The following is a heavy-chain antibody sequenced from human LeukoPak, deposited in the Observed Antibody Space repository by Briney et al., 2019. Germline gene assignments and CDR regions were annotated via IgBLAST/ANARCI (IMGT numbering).Heavy chain of an antibody. V-gene: IGHV4-38-2*01. CDR1: GYSISSGYY. CDR2: IYHSAST. Sequence: PSETLSLTCAVSGYSISSGYYWGWIRQPPGKGLEWIGSIYHSASTYYNPSLKSRVTISVDTSKNQFSLKLSSVTAADTAVYYCGSDSSGSWWNWFDPWGQGTLVTVSS. CDR3: GSDSSGSWWNWFDP. D-gene: IGHD6-19*01. J-gene: IGHJ5*02.